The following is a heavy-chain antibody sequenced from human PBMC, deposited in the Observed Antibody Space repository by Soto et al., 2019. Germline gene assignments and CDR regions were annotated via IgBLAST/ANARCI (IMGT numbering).Heavy chain of an antibody. CDR2: ISGSGDST. J-gene: IGHJ4*02. D-gene: IGHD1-26*01. CDR1: GFTFSSYA. Sequence: EVQLLESGGGLVQPGGSLRLSCAASGFTFSSYAMNWVRQAPGKGLEWVSVISGSGDSTYYADSVKGRFTISRDNSKNPLYLQMTSLRAEDTAVYYCAKRGSGSYFDYWGQGTLVTVSS. CDR3: AKRGSGSYFDY. V-gene: IGHV3-23*01.